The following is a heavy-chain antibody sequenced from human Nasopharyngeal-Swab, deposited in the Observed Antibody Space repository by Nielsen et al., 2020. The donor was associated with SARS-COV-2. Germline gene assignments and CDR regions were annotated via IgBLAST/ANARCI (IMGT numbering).Heavy chain of an antibody. CDR3: ARVEGYYYYYMDV. CDR2: IKQDGSEK. Sequence: GESLKISCAASGFTFSSYWMSWVRQAPGKGLEWVANIKQDGSEKCYVDSVKGRFTISRDNAKNSLYLQMNSLRAEDTAVYYCARVEGYYYYYMDVWGKGTTVTVSS. V-gene: IGHV3-7*01. J-gene: IGHJ6*03. CDR1: GFTFSSYW.